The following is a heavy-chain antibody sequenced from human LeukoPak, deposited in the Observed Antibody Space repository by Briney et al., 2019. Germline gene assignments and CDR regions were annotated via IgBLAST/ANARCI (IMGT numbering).Heavy chain of an antibody. D-gene: IGHD1-26*01. Sequence: GGSLRLSCAASGFTFSSYWMSWVRQAPGKGLEWVANIKQDGSEKYYVDSVKGRFTISRDNVKNSLYLQMNSLRAEDTGVYYCARGGVYSGSQYWGQGTLVTVSS. CDR1: GFTFSSYW. CDR2: IKQDGSEK. CDR3: ARGGVYSGSQY. V-gene: IGHV3-7*01. J-gene: IGHJ4*02.